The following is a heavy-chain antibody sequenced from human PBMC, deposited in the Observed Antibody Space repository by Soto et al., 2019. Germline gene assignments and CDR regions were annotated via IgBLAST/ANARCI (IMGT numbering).Heavy chain of an antibody. V-gene: IGHV4-39*01. CDR3: ARLMREGEREWIQLWSPVAYFDY. CDR2: IYYSGST. D-gene: IGHD5-18*01. Sequence: QLQLQESGPGLVKPSETLSLTCTVSGGSISSSSYYWGWIRQPPGKGLEWIGSIYYSGSTYYNPSLKSRVTISVDTSKNQFSLKLSSVTAADTAVYYCARLMREGEREWIQLWSPVAYFDYWGQGTLVTVSS. J-gene: IGHJ4*02. CDR1: GGSISSSSYY.